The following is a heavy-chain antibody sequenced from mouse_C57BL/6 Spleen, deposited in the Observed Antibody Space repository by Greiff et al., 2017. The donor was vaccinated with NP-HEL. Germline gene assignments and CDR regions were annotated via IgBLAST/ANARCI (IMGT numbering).Heavy chain of an antibody. CDR3: ARSPYGGGTWFAY. CDR1: GSAFTNYL. CDR2: INPGSGGP. D-gene: IGHD1-1*02. V-gene: IGHV1-54*01. J-gene: IGHJ3*01. Sequence: VQLQQSGSELVRPGTSVKVSCKASGSAFTNYLIAWVNQRPGQGLAWIGVINPGSGGPNSHENVKGKATLTADKSSSTAYMQLSSLTSEDSAVYFCARSPYGGGTWFAYWGQGTLVTVSA.